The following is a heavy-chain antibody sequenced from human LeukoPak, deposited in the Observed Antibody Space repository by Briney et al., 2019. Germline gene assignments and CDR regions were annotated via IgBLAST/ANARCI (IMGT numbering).Heavy chain of an antibody. V-gene: IGHV3-23*05. CDR1: GFTFSEHS. D-gene: IGHD2-15*01. Sequence: GGSLRVSCEASGFTFSEHSMSWVRQAPGKGLEWVSTIKRDGSNTYYTDSVEGRFTISRDNSKNTLYLEMNTLRAEDTAVYYCAKGGYASCFDPWGQGTQVTVSS. CDR3: AKGGYASCFDP. CDR2: IKRDGSNT. J-gene: IGHJ5*02.